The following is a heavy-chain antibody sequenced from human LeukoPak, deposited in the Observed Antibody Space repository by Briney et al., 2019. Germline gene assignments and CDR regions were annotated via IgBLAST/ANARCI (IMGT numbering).Heavy chain of an antibody. J-gene: IGHJ6*03. CDR1: GGSISNYY. CDR2: IYTSGGT. Sequence: SETLSLTCTVSGGSISNYYWSWIRQPAGKGLEWIGRIYTSGGTNYNPSLKSRVTMSVDTSKNQFSLKLSSVTAADTAVYYCARVNYYYYYMDVWGKGTTVTISS. V-gene: IGHV4-4*07. CDR3: ARVNYYYYYMDV.